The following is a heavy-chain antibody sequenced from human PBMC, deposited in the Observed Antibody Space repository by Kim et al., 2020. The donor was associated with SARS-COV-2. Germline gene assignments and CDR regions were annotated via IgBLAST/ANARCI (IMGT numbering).Heavy chain of an antibody. CDR3: ARLDSTGYGVHFDY. J-gene: IGHJ4*02. CDR2: IYYTGST. V-gene: IGHV4-59*01. CDR1: GGSFSTYY. Sequence: SETLSLTCTVSGGSFSTYYWSWIRQPPGKGLEWIGYIYYTGSTHYNPSLKSRVSISVDTSKNQLSLKLSSVTAADTAVYFCARLDSTGYGVHFDYWGQGTLVTVSS. D-gene: IGHD3-22*01.